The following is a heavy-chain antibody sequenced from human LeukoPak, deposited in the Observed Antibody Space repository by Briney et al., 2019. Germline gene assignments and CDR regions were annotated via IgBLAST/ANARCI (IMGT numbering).Heavy chain of an antibody. Sequence: SETLSLTCTVSGYSISSGYYGGWIRQPPGKGLEWIGSIYHSGGTYYNPSLKSRATISVDTSKNQFSLKLSSVTAADTAVYYCARGDSDCSGGSCYSDSYYYYYMDVWGKGTTVTVSS. D-gene: IGHD2-15*01. V-gene: IGHV4-38-2*02. CDR3: ARGDSDCSGGSCYSDSYYYYYMDV. CDR2: IYHSGGT. J-gene: IGHJ6*03. CDR1: GYSISSGYY.